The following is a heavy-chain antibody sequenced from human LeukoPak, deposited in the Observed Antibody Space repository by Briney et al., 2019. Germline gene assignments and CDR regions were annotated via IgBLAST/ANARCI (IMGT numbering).Heavy chain of an antibody. J-gene: IGHJ4*02. CDR2: ISGSGGST. Sequence: TGGSLRLSCAASGFTFSSYAMSWVRQAPGKGLEWVSAISGSGGSTYYADSVKGRFTISRDNSKNTLYLQMNSLRAEDTAVYYCARVLDSSGYPDYFDYWGQGTLVTVSS. CDR1: GFTFSSYA. CDR3: ARVLDSSGYPDYFDY. V-gene: IGHV3-23*01. D-gene: IGHD3-22*01.